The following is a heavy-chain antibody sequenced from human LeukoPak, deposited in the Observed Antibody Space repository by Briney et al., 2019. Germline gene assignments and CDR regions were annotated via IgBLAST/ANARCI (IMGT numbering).Heavy chain of an antibody. V-gene: IGHV3-33*01. D-gene: IGHD3-10*01. CDR1: GFTFSSYG. CDR2: IWYDGSNK. CDR3: ARDPYGSGSYYRVFDY. J-gene: IGHJ4*02. Sequence: PGRSLRLSCAASGFTFSSYGMHWVRQAPGKGLEWVAVIWYDGSNKYYADSVKGRFTISRDNSKNTLYQQMNSLRAEDTAVYYCARDPYGSGSYYRVFDYWGQGTLVTVSS.